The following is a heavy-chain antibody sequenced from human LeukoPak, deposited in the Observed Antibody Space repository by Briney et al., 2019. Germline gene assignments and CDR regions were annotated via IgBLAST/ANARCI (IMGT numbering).Heavy chain of an antibody. CDR1: GFTFSSFV. J-gene: IGHJ4*02. D-gene: IGHD4/OR15-4a*01. Sequence: GGSLRLSCAAPGFTFSSFVMSWVRQAPGKGLEWVSGISGSGDSTYYADSMRGRITISRDNAKNTLYLQMNSLRAEDTAVYYCANLGANYYLDYWAQGTLVTVSS. CDR2: ISGSGDST. CDR3: ANLGANYYLDY. V-gene: IGHV3-23*01.